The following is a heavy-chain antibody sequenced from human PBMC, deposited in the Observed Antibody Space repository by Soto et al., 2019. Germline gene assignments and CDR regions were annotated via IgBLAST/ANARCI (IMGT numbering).Heavy chain of an antibody. CDR2: IHETENT. CDR1: GDSISNYY. V-gene: IGHV4-59*08. J-gene: IGHJ4*02. Sequence: QVQLQESGPGVVKPSETLSLTCTASGDSISNYYWNWIRQPPGKGLEWIGNIHETENTNYNPSLMRRVTLARDTSKNLCSLKMNSVTAEVTSVSCCTPGGGWSSEQWGRGTLVTVSS. CDR3: TPGGGWSSEQ. D-gene: IGHD6-19*01.